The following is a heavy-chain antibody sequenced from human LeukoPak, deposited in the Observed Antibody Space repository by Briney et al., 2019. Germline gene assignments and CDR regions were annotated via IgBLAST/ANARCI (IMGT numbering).Heavy chain of an antibody. Sequence: PGGSLRLSCAASGFTFSSYSMNWIRQAPGKGLEWVSSISSSSSYIYYADSVEGRFTISRDNAKNSLYLQMNSLRAEDTAVYYCARVGSSDAFDIWGQGTMVTVSS. CDR1: GFTFSSYS. J-gene: IGHJ3*02. CDR3: ARVGSSDAFDI. V-gene: IGHV3-21*01. D-gene: IGHD2-2*01. CDR2: ISSSSSYI.